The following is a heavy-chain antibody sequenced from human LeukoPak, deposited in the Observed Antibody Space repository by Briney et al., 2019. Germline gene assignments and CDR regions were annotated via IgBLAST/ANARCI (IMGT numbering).Heavy chain of an antibody. CDR2: IHSGGNI. CDR3: AREQAIDAFDY. Sequence: GGSLRLSCAVSGFTVSRNYMTWVRQAPGKGLEWVSVIHSGGNIYYADSLKDRFTMSRDNSKNMVYLQMNSLRAEDTAVCYCAREQAIDAFDYWGQGTLVTVSS. CDR1: GFTVSRNY. J-gene: IGHJ4*02. V-gene: IGHV3-66*01.